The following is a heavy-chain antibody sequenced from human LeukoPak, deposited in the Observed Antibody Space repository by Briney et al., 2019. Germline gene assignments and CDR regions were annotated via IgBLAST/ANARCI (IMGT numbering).Heavy chain of an antibody. CDR1: EFSVGSNY. J-gene: IGHJ6*04. D-gene: IGHD3-10*02. CDR3: AELGITMIGGV. V-gene: IGHV3-66*01. CDR2: IYSGGST. Sequence: NPGGSLRLSCAASEFSVGSNYMTWVRQAPGKGLEWVSLIYSGGSTYYADSVKGRFTISRDNAKNSLYLQMNSLRAEDTAVYYCAELGITMIGGVWGKGTTVTISS.